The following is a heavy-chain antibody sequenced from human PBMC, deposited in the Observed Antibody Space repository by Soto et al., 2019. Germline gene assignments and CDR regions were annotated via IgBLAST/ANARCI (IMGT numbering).Heavy chain of an antibody. D-gene: IGHD5-12*01. CDR1: GGSISSYY. J-gene: IGHJ6*03. CDR3: TRDGGYSAYGNYYYYYMDV. Sequence: QVQLQESGPGLVKPSETLSLTCTVSGGSISSYYWSWIRQPPGKGLEWIGYIYYSGNTNYNPSLKSRVTISVDTSKNQFSLKLSSVTAADPAVYYCTRDGGYSAYGNYYYYYMDVWGKGTTVTVSS. CDR2: IYYSGNT. V-gene: IGHV4-59*01.